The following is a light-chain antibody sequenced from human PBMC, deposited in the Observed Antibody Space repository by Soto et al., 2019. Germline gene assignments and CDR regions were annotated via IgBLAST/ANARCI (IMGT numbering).Light chain of an antibody. CDR2: GAS. J-gene: IGKJ1*01. Sequence: EIVMTQSPATLSVSPGERATLSCRASQFISRYLAWYQQKPGQAPRLLIYGASTRASGIPATFSGSGSGTEFTLTISSLQSEDFATYYCQHYNSYSEAFGQATKVELK. CDR1: QFISRY. V-gene: IGKV3-15*01. CDR3: QHYNSYSEA.